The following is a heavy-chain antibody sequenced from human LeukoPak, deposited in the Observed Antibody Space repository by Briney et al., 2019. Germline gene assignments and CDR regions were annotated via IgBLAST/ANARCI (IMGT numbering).Heavy chain of an antibody. CDR1: GFTFSSYA. Sequence: GGSLRLSCAASGFTFSSYAMSWVRQAPGKGLEWVSSISGSGGSTYYADSVKGRFTISRDNSKNTLYLQMNTLRAVEDTAVYYCAKGYSFGCCNYYYMDAWGKGTTVTVSS. CDR3: AKGYSFGCCNYYYMDA. D-gene: IGHD5-18*01. V-gene: IGHV3-23*01. J-gene: IGHJ6*03. CDR2: ISGSGGST.